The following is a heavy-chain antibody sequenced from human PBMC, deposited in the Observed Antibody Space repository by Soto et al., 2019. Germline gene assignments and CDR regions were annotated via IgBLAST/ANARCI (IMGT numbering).Heavy chain of an antibody. CDR3: ARVAYGNGWIFDY. J-gene: IGHJ4*01. V-gene: IGHV3-7*01. D-gene: IGHD6-19*01. CDR1: GFSFSSYW. CDR2: IKQDGSEK. Sequence: GGSLRLSCAASGFSFSSYWRSWVRQASGKGLEWVANIKQDGSEKYYVDSVKGRFTLSRDNANNSLQLQMSSLRDEDTAIYFCARVAYGNGWIFDYWGQGTLVTVSS.